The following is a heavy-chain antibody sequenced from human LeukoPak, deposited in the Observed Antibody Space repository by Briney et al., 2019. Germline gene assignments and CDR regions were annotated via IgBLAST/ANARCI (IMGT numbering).Heavy chain of an antibody. Sequence: ASVKVSCKASGYTFTSYDINWVRQATGQGLEWMGWMNPNSGNTGYAQKFQGRVTMTRDTSISTAYMELNRLTSDDTAVYFCAKNPYEYYFDYWGQGTLVTVSS. V-gene: IGHV1-8*01. CDR3: AKNPYEYYFDY. D-gene: IGHD5-12*01. CDR1: GYTFTSYD. CDR2: MNPNSGNT. J-gene: IGHJ4*02.